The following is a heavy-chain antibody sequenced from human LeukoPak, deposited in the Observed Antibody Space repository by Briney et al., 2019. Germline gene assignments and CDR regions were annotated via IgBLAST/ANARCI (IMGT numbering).Heavy chain of an antibody. V-gene: IGHV4-34*01. J-gene: IGHJ4*02. Sequence: SETLSLTCAVYGGSFSGYYWSWIRQPPGKGLEWIGEINHSGSTNYNPSLKSRVTISVDTSKKQFSMKLSSVTDADTAVSYCARQHSSGYYNFDYRGKGTLVTVSS. CDR3: ARQHSSGYYNFDY. D-gene: IGHD3-22*01. CDR1: GGSFSGYY. CDR2: INHSGST.